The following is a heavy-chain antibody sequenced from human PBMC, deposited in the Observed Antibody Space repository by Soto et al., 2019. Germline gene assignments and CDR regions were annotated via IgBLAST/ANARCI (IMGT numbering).Heavy chain of an antibody. V-gene: IGHV3-49*03. CDR3: TSAPLLEPLISYDFWSGYYLGSYYYYMDV. CDR2: IRSKAYGGTT. D-gene: IGHD3-3*01. J-gene: IGHJ6*03. CDR1: GFTFGDYA. Sequence: GGSLRLSCTASGFTFGDYAMSWFRQAPGKGLEWVGFIRSKAYGGTTEYAASVKGRFTISRDDSKSIAYLQMNSLKTEDTAVYYCTSAPLLEPLISYDFWSGYYLGSYYYYMDVWGKGTTVTVSS.